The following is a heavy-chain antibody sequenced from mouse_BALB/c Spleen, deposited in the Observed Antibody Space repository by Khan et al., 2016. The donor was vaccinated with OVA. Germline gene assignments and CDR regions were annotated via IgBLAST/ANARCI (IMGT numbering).Heavy chain of an antibody. J-gene: IGHJ4*01. CDR3: AKWGDGSTYAMDY. CDR1: GFSLTTYG. CDR2: IWGDGST. V-gene: IGHV2-3*01. Sequence: VQLVESGPGLVAPSQSLSITCTVSGFSLTTYGVNWIRQPPGKGLEWLGVIWGDGSTNYHSALISRLTISKDNSKSQVFLKLNSLQTDDTATYYCAKWGDGSTYAMDYWGQGTSVTVSS. D-gene: IGHD2-3*01.